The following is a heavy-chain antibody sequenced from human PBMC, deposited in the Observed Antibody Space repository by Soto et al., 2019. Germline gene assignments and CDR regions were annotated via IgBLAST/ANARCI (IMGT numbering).Heavy chain of an antibody. CDR2: INPSGGST. Sequence: SVKVPCKASGYTLTSYYMHWVRQAPGQGLEWMGIINPSGGSTSYAQKFQGRVTMTRDTSTSTVYMELSSLRSEDTAVYYCARGFRYNWNDGGAFDIWGQGTMVTVSS. D-gene: IGHD1-20*01. J-gene: IGHJ3*02. CDR1: GYTLTSYY. CDR3: ARGFRYNWNDGGAFDI. V-gene: IGHV1-46*01.